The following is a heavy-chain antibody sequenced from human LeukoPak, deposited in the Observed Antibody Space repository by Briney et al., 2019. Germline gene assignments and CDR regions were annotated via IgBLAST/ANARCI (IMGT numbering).Heavy chain of an antibody. CDR1: GGYITNPY. CDR3: ARAVSYLDPFDY. J-gene: IGHJ4*02. Sequence: SSETLSLTCTVSGGYITNPYWGWFRQPPGTGLEWIGFIHYSGRTDYNPSLESRVTISADTSKKQISLNLSSVTAADTAVYYCARAVSYLDPFDYWGQGTLVTVSS. D-gene: IGHD1-26*01. V-gene: IGHV4-59*11. CDR2: IHYSGRT.